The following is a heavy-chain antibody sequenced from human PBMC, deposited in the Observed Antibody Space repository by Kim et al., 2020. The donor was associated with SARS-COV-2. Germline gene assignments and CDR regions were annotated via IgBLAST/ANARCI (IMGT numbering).Heavy chain of an antibody. J-gene: IGHJ4*02. V-gene: IGHV4-39*01. Sequence: GNTHYNPSRKRRVTLSVDTSKNQFSLKLSSVTAADTAVYYCARGGTPTFDYWGQGTLVTVSS. CDR3: ARGGTPTFDY. CDR2: GNT.